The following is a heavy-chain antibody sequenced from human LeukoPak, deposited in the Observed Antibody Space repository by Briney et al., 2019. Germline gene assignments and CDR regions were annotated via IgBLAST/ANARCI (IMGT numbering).Heavy chain of an antibody. D-gene: IGHD1-26*01. V-gene: IGHV3-30*02. J-gene: IGHJ4*02. CDR3: AKTGSGNYYNPYLDY. CDR1: GFGFSNYG. Sequence: GGSLRLSCAASGFGFSNYGMHWVRRAPGKGLEWVAFVRYDRSLTYYADSVKGRFTISRDNSRNTLYLQMNSLRAEDTALYYCAKTGSGNYYNPYLDYWGQGTLVTVSS. CDR2: VRYDRSLT.